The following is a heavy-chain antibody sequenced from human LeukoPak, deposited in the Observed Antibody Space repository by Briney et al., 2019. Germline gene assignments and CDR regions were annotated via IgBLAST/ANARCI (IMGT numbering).Heavy chain of an antibody. D-gene: IGHD2-2*01. V-gene: IGHV4-30-4*08. Sequence: SETLSLTCTVSGGSISSGDYYWSWIRQPPGKGLEWIGYIYYSGSTYYNPSLKSRVTISVDTSKNQLSLKLSSVTAADTAVYYCASKYCSSTSCWAAFDIWGQGTMVTVSS. CDR3: ASKYCSSTSCWAAFDI. J-gene: IGHJ3*02. CDR2: IYYSGST. CDR1: GGSISSGDYY.